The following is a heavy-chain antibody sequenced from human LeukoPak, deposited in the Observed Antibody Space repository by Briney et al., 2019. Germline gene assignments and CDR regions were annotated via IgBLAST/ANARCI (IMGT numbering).Heavy chain of an antibody. CDR1: GFTFSSYS. J-gene: IGHJ4*02. D-gene: IGHD5-18*01. CDR3: ARDPGGWIQLWPSSYYFDY. Sequence: KPGGSLRLSCAASGFTFSSYSMNWVRQAPGKGLEWVSSISSSSSYIYYADSVKGRFTISRDNAKNSLYLQMNSLRAEDTAVYYCARDPGGWIQLWPSSYYFDYWGQGTLVTVSS. V-gene: IGHV3-21*01. CDR2: ISSSSSYI.